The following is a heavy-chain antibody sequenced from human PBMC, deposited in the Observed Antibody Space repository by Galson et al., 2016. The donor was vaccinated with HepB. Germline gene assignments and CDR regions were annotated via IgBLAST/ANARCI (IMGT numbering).Heavy chain of an antibody. J-gene: IGHJ2*01. CDR1: GFTFSDSW. Sequence: SLRLSCAASGFTFSDSWMSWVRQAPGKGLEWVANIKQDGSEKYYMDSVKGRFTISRDNAKNSLYLRINSLRAEDTAVYYCTTSFDLWGRGTLVTVSS. V-gene: IGHV3-7*01. CDR2: IKQDGSEK. CDR3: TTSFDL.